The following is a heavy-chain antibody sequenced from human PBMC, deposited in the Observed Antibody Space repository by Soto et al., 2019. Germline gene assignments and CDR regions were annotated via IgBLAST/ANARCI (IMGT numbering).Heavy chain of an antibody. D-gene: IGHD6-19*01. CDR1: GFTFSSYG. CDR2: IWYDGSNK. CDR3: ARECAVYSSGWYQRGGFDY. J-gene: IGHJ4*02. Sequence: QVQLVESGGGVVQPGRSLRLSCAASGFTFSSYGMHWVSQAPGKGLEWVAVIWYDGSNKYYADSVKGRFTISRYNSKKTLYLQMNGLRAEDTAVYYGARECAVYSSGWYQRGGFDYWGQGTLVTVSS. V-gene: IGHV3-33*01.